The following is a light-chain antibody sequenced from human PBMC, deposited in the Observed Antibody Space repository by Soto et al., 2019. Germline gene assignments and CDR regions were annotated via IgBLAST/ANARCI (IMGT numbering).Light chain of an antibody. CDR2: DTT. J-gene: IGKJ2*01. CDR3: QQRNSLPYT. V-gene: IGKV3-11*01. Sequence: EIVLTQSPATLSLSPGERATLSCRASQSVSRYLAWYQQKPGQAPRLLIYDTTNRATGVPARFSGSGSGTDFTLTISSLEPEDFAVYYCQQRNSLPYTFGQGTKLEIK. CDR1: QSVSRY.